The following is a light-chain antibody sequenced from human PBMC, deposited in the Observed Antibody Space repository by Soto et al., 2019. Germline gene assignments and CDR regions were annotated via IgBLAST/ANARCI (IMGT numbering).Light chain of an antibody. CDR2: NNA. V-gene: IGLV1-40*01. CDR1: KSNIGANYD. J-gene: IGLJ2*01. Sequence: QSVLTQPPSVSGAPGQRVTISCNGSKSNIGANYDVHWYQQFPRTAPKLLIFNNAIRPSGVPERFSGSKSGTSASLAITGLQTEDEADYYCQSYDTGLLGPLFGTGTKLTVL. CDR3: QSYDTGLLGPL.